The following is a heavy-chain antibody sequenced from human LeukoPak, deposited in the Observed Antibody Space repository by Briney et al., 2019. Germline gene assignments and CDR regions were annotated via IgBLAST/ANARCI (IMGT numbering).Heavy chain of an antibody. Sequence: GGSLRLSCTASGFTFSSYAMNWVRQAPGKGLEWVSSISGSGGRTYYAASVEGRFTISRDISKNTLYLQMNSLRAEDTALYYCARRFSDNSGPFDYWGQGTLVTVSS. CDR2: ISGSGGRT. D-gene: IGHD3-22*01. CDR3: ARRFSDNSGPFDY. J-gene: IGHJ4*02. V-gene: IGHV3-23*01. CDR1: GFTFSSYA.